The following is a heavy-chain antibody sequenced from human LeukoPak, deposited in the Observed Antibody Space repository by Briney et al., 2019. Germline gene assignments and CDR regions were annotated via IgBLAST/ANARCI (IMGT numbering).Heavy chain of an antibody. CDR3: ARAENMITFGGVIVRDTYYFDY. D-gene: IGHD3-16*02. J-gene: IGHJ4*02. Sequence: PSGTLSLTCAVSGGSISSSNWWSWVRQPPGKGLEWIGEIYHSGSTNYNPSLKSRVTISVDKSKNQFSLKLSSVTAADTAVYYCARAENMITFGGVIVRDTYYFDYWGQGTLVTVSS. CDR2: IYHSGST. CDR1: GGSISSSNW. V-gene: IGHV4-4*02.